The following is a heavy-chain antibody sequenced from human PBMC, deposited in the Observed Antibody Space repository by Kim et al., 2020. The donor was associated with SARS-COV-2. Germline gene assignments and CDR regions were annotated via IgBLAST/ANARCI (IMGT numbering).Heavy chain of an antibody. CDR3: ARHYYGSGSYYKEPAATLSA. J-gene: IGHJ4*02. D-gene: IGHD3-10*01. Sequence: SETLSLTCAVSGGSISSSNWWSWVRQPPGKGLEWLGEIYHSGSTNYNPSIKSRVTISVDKSKNQFSLKLSSVTAADTAVYYCARHYYGSGSYYKEPAATLSAWGEETLVALSS. V-gene: IGHV4-4*02. CDR2: IYHSGST. CDR1: GGSISSSNW.